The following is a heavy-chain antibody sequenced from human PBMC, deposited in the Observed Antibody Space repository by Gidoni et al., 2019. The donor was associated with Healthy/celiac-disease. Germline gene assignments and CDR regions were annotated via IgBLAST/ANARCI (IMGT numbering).Heavy chain of an antibody. CDR1: GGTFSGYY. D-gene: IGHD1-26*01. J-gene: IGHJ4*02. CDR2: INHSGST. Sequence: QVQLQQWGAGLLKPPATLSLTCAVYGGTFSGYYWSWIRQHPGKGLEWIGEINHSGSTNYNPSLKSRVTISVDTSKNQFSLKLSSVTAADTAVYYCARAYRPNLRYSGSYYIDYWGQGTLVTVSS. V-gene: IGHV4-34*01. CDR3: ARAYRPNLRYSGSYYIDY.